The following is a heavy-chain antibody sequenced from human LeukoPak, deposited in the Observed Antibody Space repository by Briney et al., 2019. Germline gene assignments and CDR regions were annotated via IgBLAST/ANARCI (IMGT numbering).Heavy chain of an antibody. CDR3: ASQTYARFDP. J-gene: IGHJ5*02. V-gene: IGHV3-7*01. D-gene: IGHD3-16*01. Sequence: GGSLRLTCGGPGFIFSNFWMSWVRQAPGKGLEWVGNIKQDGGEKYYLDSVKGRFTISRDNARNALFLQMNSLRVEDTAVYYCASQTYARFDPWGQGTLVTVSS. CDR2: IKQDGGEK. CDR1: GFIFSNFW.